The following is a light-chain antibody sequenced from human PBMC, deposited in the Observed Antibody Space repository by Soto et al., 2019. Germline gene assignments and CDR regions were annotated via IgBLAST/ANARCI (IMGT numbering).Light chain of an antibody. Sequence: DIVLTQSPVTLSLSPGERGTLSCRASQSVGTSLAWYQQKPGQAPRLLIYGASNRATGIPDRFSGSGSGTEFTLTISSLQSEDFAVYYCQQYNNWPPITFGQGTRLEIK. CDR3: QQYNNWPPIT. CDR2: GAS. CDR1: QSVGTS. V-gene: IGKV3D-15*01. J-gene: IGKJ5*01.